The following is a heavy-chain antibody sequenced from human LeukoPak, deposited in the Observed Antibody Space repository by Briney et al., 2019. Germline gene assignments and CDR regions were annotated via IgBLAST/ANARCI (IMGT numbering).Heavy chain of an antibody. CDR3: ARALSGSYSKGPGY. Sequence: ASVKVSFKASGYTVTGYYMHWVRQAPGQGLAWMGWSNPNSGGTNYAQKFQGWVTMPRDTSISRGCMELRRLRSDDTAVYYCARALSGSYSKGPGYWGQGTLVTVSS. CDR1: GYTVTGYY. J-gene: IGHJ4*02. CDR2: SNPNSGGT. V-gene: IGHV1-2*04. D-gene: IGHD3-10*01.